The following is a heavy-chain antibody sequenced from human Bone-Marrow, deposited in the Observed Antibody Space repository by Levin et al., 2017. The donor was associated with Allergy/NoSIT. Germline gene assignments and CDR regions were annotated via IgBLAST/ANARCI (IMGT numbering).Heavy chain of an antibody. Sequence: GGSLRLSCAASGFTFSSYGMHWVRQAPGKGLEWVAVIWYDGSNKYYADSVKGRFTISRDNSKNTLYLQMNSLRAEDTAVYYCARGRWELPSYYYYGMDVWGQGTTVTVSS. J-gene: IGHJ6*02. V-gene: IGHV3-33*01. CDR1: GFTFSSYG. CDR3: ARGRWELPSYYYYGMDV. D-gene: IGHD1-26*01. CDR2: IWYDGSNK.